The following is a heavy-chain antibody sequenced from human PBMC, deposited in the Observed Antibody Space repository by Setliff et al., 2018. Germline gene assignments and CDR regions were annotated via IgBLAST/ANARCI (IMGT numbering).Heavy chain of an antibody. Sequence: PGGSLRLSCVGSGFGFSDAWMTWVRQAPGKGLEWVGHIKSKAYGGTADYATAVKGRFSIYNPSLKSRLTISLDTSKNQFSLTLSSVTAADTAVYYCARMSGFLYMDVWGKGTTVTVSS. D-gene: IGHD3-10*01. V-gene: IGHV3-15*01. CDR3: VTAADTAVYYCARMSGFLYMDV. J-gene: IGHJ6*03. CDR2: IKSKAYGGTA. CDR1: GFGFSDAW.